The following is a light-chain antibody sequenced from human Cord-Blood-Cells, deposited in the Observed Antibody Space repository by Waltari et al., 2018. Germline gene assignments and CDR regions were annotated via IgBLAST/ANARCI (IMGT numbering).Light chain of an antibody. CDR3: CSYAGSSTPWV. J-gene: IGLJ3*02. CDR2: EGS. CDR1: SSDVGSYNL. V-gene: IGLV2-23*01. Sequence: QSALTQPASVSGSPGQSITISCTGTSSDVGSYNLVSWYQQHPGKAPKLMIYEGSKRHSGVSNRFSGSKAGNTASLTISGLQAEDEADYYCCSYAGSSTPWVFGGGTKLTVL.